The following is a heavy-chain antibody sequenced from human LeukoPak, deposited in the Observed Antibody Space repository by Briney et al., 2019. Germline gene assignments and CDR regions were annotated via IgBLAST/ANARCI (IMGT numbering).Heavy chain of an antibody. D-gene: IGHD1-7*01. J-gene: IGHJ4*02. CDR2: INSDGSST. V-gene: IGHV3-74*01. CDR3: ARETGTTVGLDY. Sequence: GGSLRLSCAASGFTFSSYWMHWVRQASGKGLVWVSRINSDGSSTSYADSVKGRFTISRDNAKNTLYLQMNSLRAEDTAVYYCARETGTTVGLDYWGQGTLVTVSS. CDR1: GFTFSSYW.